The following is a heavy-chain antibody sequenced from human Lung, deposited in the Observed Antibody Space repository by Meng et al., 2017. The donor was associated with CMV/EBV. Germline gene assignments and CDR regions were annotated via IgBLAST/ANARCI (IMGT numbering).Heavy chain of an antibody. J-gene: IGHJ6*02. V-gene: IGHV4-59*01. CDR2: IYYSGST. D-gene: IGHD2-2*01. CDR3: ARNSPAAPHYYYYGMDV. Sequence: LXCTVSGGSISSYYWSWIRQPPGKGLEWIGYIYYSGSTNYNPSLKSRVTISVDTSKNQFSLKLSSVTAADTAVYYCARNSPAAPHYYYYGMDVWGQAXTVTVSS. CDR1: GGSISSYY.